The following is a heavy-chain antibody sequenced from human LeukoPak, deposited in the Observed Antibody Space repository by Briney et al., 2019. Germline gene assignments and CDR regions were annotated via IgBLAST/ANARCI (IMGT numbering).Heavy chain of an antibody. CDR3: ARVNTLGVPSP. D-gene: IGHD3-16*01. CDR1: GGSFSSSDNY. CDR2: IYYSGTT. V-gene: IGHV4-39*01. J-gene: IGHJ5*02. Sequence: SETLSLTCTVSGGSFSSSDNYWGCIRQPPGKGLEWIASIYYSGTTSYNPSLKSRVTMSVDTSKNQFSLKLSSVTAADAALYYCARVNTLGVPSPWGQGILVTVSS.